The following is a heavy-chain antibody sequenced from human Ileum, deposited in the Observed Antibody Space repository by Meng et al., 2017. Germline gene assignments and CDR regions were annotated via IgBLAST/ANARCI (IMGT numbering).Heavy chain of an antibody. V-gene: IGHV1-3*01. CDR3: ARENDNWNYFDY. J-gene: IGHJ4*02. D-gene: IGHD1-1*01. CDR2: INAGNGNT. Sequence: QVQLVQSGAEVKKPGASVKVSCKASGYTFTNYAVHWVRQAPGQRLEWMGWINAGNGNTKFSQKFQGRVTITRDTSASTAYMELSSLRSEDTAVYFCARENDNWNYFDYWGQGSLVTVSS. CDR1: GYTFTNYA.